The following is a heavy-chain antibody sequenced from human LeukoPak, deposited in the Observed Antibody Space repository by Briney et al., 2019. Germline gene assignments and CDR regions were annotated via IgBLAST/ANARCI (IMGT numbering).Heavy chain of an antibody. J-gene: IGHJ5*02. Sequence: PSETLSLTCTVSGGSISSSSYYWGWIRQPPGKGLEWIGSIYYSGSTYYNPSLKSRVTISVDTSKNQFSLKLSSVTAADTAVYYCARDYMVRGVRGFDPWGQGTLVTVSS. V-gene: IGHV4-39*07. D-gene: IGHD3-10*01. CDR1: GGSISSSSYY. CDR3: ARDYMVRGVRGFDP. CDR2: IYYSGST.